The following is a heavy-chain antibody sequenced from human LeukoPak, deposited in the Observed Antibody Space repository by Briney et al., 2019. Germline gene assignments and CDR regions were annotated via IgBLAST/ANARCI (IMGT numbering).Heavy chain of an antibody. Sequence: GGSLRLSCAASGFTFSNYAMHWVRQALGKGLEWVAVISKDGIDKYYADSVKGRFTISRDNSKTTLYLQMNSLRAEDTAVYYCARDSGYSYGYVTPDYWGQGTLVTVSS. CDR3: ARDSGYSYGYVTPDY. J-gene: IGHJ4*02. V-gene: IGHV3-30*03. CDR2: ISKDGIDK. CDR1: GFTFSNYA. D-gene: IGHD5-18*01.